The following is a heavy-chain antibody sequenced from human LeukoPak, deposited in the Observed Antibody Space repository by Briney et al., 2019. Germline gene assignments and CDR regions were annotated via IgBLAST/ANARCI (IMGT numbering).Heavy chain of an antibody. CDR2: ITSSTGYI. D-gene: IGHD4-11*01. CDR1: GFTFINYW. CDR3: ARRAGDYKHPFDY. J-gene: IGHJ4*02. V-gene: IGHV3-21*01. Sequence: GGSLRLSCAASGFTFINYWMHWVRQAPGKGLEWVSSITSSTGYIYYADSVKGRFTISRDNAKNSLYLQMNSLRAEDTAVYYCARRAGDYKHPFDYWGQGTLVTVSS.